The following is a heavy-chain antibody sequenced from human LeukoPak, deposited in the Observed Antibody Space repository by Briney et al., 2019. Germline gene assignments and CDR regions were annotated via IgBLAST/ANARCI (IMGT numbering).Heavy chain of an antibody. D-gene: IGHD4-17*01. Sequence: GGSLRLSCAASGFTFSSYAMHWVRQAPGKGLEWVAVISYDGSNKYYADSVKGRFTISRDNFKNTLYLQMNSLRAEDTAVYYCARTTVTYGGYFDYWGQGTLVTVSS. CDR1: GFTFSSYA. CDR3: ARTTVTYGGYFDY. V-gene: IGHV3-30*04. J-gene: IGHJ4*02. CDR2: ISYDGSNK.